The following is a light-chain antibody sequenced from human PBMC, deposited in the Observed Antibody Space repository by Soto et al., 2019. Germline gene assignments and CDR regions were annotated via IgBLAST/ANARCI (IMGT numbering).Light chain of an antibody. J-gene: IGKJ4*01. Sequence: DIQMTQSPSSLSASVGDRVTITCQASQDISNYLNWYQQKPGKAPKLLIYDASNLETGVPSRFSGSGSGTDFTFTISSLQPEDIATYDCQQLRMYPSTFGGGTKVESK. CDR2: DAS. CDR3: QQLRMYPST. CDR1: QDISNY. V-gene: IGKV1-33*01.